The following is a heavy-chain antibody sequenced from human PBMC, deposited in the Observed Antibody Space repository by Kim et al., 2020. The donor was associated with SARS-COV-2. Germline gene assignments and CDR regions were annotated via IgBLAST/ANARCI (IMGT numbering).Heavy chain of an antibody. CDR2: ISAYNGNT. Sequence: ASVKVSCKASGYTFTSYGISWVRQAPGQGLEWMGWISAYNGNTNYAQKLQGRVTMTTDTSTSTAYMELRSLRSDDTAVYYCARAPRIAAAGTDPPPGWGQGILVTVSS. J-gene: IGHJ4*02. CDR3: ARAPRIAAAGTDPPPG. CDR1: GYTFTSYG. V-gene: IGHV1-18*04. D-gene: IGHD6-13*01.